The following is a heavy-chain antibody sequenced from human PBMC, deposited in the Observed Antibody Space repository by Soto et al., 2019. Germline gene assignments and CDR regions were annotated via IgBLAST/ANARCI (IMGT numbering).Heavy chain of an antibody. Sequence: SVKVSCKASGYTFTSYGISLVRQAPGQGLEWVGGILPSYGTANYAQKFQGRVTIAADESASTVYMEVNSLRSDDTAVYYCARVWGFPYPFDYWGQGTLVTVSS. D-gene: IGHD7-27*01. J-gene: IGHJ4*02. V-gene: IGHV1-69*13. CDR1: GYTFTSYG. CDR2: ILPSYGTA. CDR3: ARVWGFPYPFDY.